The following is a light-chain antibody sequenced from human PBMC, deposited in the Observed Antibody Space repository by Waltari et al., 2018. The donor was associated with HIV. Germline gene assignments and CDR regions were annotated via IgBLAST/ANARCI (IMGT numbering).Light chain of an antibody. CDR1: SSNIGAGYD. CDR3: QSFDSSLTTSGVI. J-gene: IGLJ2*01. V-gene: IGLV1-40*01. CDR2: ANI. Sequence: SSSNIGAGYDVHWYQQLPGTAPKLLIYANINRPSGVPDRFSGSKSGSSASLAITGLQAEDEAHYYCQSFDSSLTTSGVIFGGGTKLTVL.